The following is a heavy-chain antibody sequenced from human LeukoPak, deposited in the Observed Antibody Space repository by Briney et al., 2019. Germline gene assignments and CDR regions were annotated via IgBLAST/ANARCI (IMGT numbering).Heavy chain of an antibody. V-gene: IGHV4-59*01. Sequence: KPSETLSLTCTVSGGSISSYYWSWIRQPPGKGLEWIGYIYYSGSTSYNPSLKSRVTISVDTSKNQFSLKLSSVTAADTAVYYCARTRSSTWHLLDYWGQGTLVTVSS. CDR2: IYYSGST. J-gene: IGHJ4*02. CDR1: GGSISSYY. D-gene: IGHD6-13*01. CDR3: ARTRSSTWHLLDY.